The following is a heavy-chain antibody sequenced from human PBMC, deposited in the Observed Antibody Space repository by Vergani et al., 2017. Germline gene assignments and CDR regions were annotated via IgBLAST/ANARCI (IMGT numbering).Heavy chain of an antibody. J-gene: IGHJ4*02. CDR1: GGSFSGYY. D-gene: IGHD6-13*01. CDR2: INHSGST. CDR3: ARGRVGSSSWYGRLPDY. V-gene: IGHV4-34*01. Sequence: QVQLQQWGAGLLKPSETLSLTCAVYGGSFSGYYWSWIRQPPGEGLEWIGEINHSGSTNYNPSLKSRVTISVDTSKNQFSLKLSSVTAADTAVYYCARGRVGSSSWYGRLPDYWGQGTLVTVSS.